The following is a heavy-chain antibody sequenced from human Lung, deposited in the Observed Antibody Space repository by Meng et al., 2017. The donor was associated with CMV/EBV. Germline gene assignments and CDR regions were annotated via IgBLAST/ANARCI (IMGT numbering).Heavy chain of an antibody. V-gene: IGHV3-48*04. Sequence: ESLKISCAASGFTFSSYNMNWVRQAPGKGLEWVSYISTSSSIMYYADSVKGRFTISRDNAKNSLYLQMNSLRVEDTAVYYCVKDDTSGWGDYWGQGTLVTVSS. D-gene: IGHD2-2*01. CDR1: GFTFSSYN. CDR3: VKDDTSGWGDY. CDR2: ISTSSSIM. J-gene: IGHJ4*02.